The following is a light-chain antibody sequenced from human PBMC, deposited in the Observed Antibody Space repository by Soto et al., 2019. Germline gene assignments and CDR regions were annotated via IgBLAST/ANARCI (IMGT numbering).Light chain of an antibody. CDR2: DVS. V-gene: IGLV2-14*01. CDR3: CSYTTSNTRQIV. Sequence: QSVLTQPASVSGSPGQSITISCTGTSRDVGGYNYVSWYQQHPGKAHKFMIYDVSNRPSGVSNRFSGSKSGNTASLTISGLQAEDEADYYCCSYTTSNTRQIVFGTGTKVTVL. J-gene: IGLJ1*01. CDR1: SRDVGGYNY.